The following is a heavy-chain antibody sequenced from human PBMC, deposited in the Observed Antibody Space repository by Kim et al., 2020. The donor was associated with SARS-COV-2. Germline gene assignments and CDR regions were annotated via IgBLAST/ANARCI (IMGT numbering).Heavy chain of an antibody. CDR3: AKDKSHTMIVAIDY. CDR2: ISWNSGSI. V-gene: IGHV3-9*01. Sequence: GGSLRLSCAASGFTFDDYAMHWVRQAPGKGLEWVSGISWNSGSIGYADSVKGRFTISRDNAKNSLYLQMNSLRAEDTALYYCAKDKSHTMIVAIDYWGQGTLVTVSS. D-gene: IGHD3-22*01. CDR1: GFTFDDYA. J-gene: IGHJ4*02.